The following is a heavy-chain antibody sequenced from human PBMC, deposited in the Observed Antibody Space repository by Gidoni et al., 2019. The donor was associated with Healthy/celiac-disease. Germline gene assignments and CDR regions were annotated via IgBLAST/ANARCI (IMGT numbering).Heavy chain of an antibody. V-gene: IGHV1-46*01. D-gene: IGHD3-10*01. CDR2: INPSGGST. J-gene: IGHJ6*02. CDR1: GYTFTSYY. Sequence: QVQLVQSGAEVKKPGASVKVSCKASGYTFTSYYMHWVRQAPGQGLEWMGIINPSGGSTSYAQKFQGRVTMTRDTSTSTVYMELSSLRSEDTAVYYCARDLNPILWFGEALTHYYYYGMDVWGQGTTVTVSS. CDR3: ARDLNPILWFGEALTHYYYYGMDV.